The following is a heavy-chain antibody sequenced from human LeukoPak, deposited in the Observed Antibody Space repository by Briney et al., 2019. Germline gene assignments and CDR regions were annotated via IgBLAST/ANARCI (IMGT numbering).Heavy chain of an antibody. D-gene: IGHD3-22*01. V-gene: IGHV4-39*07. J-gene: IGHJ4*02. CDR3: ARDRHYDTSGADY. Sequence: SETLSLTCTVPGGSITNANYYWGWIRQPPGKGLEWIGNIYYSGSTYYNPSLKSRVTLSVDTSKNQFSLKLTSVTAADTAVYYCARDRHYDTSGADYWGQGTLVTVSS. CDR2: IYYSGST. CDR1: GGSITNANYY.